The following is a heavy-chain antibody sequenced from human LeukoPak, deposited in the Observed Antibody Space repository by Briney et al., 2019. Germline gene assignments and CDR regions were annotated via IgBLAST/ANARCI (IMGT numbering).Heavy chain of an antibody. CDR3: ARYYNITS. D-gene: IGHD3-9*01. Sequence: GGSLRLSCAASGFTFSSYSMNWVRQAPGKGLEWVSYISSSSSTIYYADSVKGRFTISRDNAKNSLYLQMNSLRAEDTAVYYCARYYNITSWGQGTLVTVSS. V-gene: IGHV3-48*01. J-gene: IGHJ4*02. CDR2: ISSSSSTI. CDR1: GFTFSSYS.